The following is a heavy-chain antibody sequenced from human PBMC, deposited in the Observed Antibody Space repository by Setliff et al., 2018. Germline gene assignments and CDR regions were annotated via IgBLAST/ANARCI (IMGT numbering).Heavy chain of an antibody. J-gene: IGHJ4*02. CDR2: VYYSGIA. V-gene: IGHV4-59*01. CDR3: ARGGTFRYFDY. Sequence: SETLSLTCTVSGGSISTYYWSWIRQPPGKGLEWIEYVYYSGIANYSPSLKSRLTISVDTSKNQFSLKLRSVTAADTAVYYCARGGTFRYFDYWGQGTPVTVSS. D-gene: IGHD5-12*01. CDR1: GGSISTYY.